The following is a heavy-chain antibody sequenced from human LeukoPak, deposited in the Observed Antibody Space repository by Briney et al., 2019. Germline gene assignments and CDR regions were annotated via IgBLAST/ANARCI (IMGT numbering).Heavy chain of an antibody. V-gene: IGHV4-34*11. D-gene: IGHD3-16*02. Sequence: SETLSLTCAVYGGSFSGYYWSWIRQSPGKGLEWIGYMFYSGSTNQNPSLRSRVTISVDTSKNQVSLKLSSVTAADTAVYYCARSDIWGSYRFLDYWGQGALVTVSS. CDR3: ARSDIWGSYRFLDY. CDR1: GGSFSGYY. J-gene: IGHJ4*02. CDR2: MFYSGST.